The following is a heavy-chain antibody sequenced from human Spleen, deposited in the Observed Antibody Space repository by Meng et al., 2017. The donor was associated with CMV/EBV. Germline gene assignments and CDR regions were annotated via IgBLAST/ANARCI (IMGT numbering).Heavy chain of an antibody. CDR2: ISSSSTII. Sequence: GESLKISCAASGFSITNYNMNWVRQTPGKGLEWVSYISSSSTIIFYADSVKGRFTISRNNAENSLYLQMSSLRAEDTAVYFCARNLYSSSWYDLMDYWGQGTLVTVSS. V-gene: IGHV3-48*04. CDR3: ARNLYSSSWYDLMDY. D-gene: IGHD6-13*01. J-gene: IGHJ4*02. CDR1: GFSITNYN.